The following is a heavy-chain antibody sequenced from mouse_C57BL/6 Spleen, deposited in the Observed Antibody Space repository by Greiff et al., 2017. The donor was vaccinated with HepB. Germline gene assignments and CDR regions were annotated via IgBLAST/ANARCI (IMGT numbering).Heavy chain of an antibody. CDR1: GFTFSDYG. J-gene: IGHJ4*01. Sequence: EVQVVEPGGGLVKPGGSLKLSCAASGFTFSDYGMHWVRQAPEKGLEWVAYISSGSSTIYYAETVKGRFTISRDNAKNTLCLQMTSLRSEDTAMYYYARPGIYSYAMDYWGQGTSVTVSS. CDR2: ISSGSSTI. CDR3: ARPGIYSYAMDY. V-gene: IGHV5-17*01. D-gene: IGHD2-1*01.